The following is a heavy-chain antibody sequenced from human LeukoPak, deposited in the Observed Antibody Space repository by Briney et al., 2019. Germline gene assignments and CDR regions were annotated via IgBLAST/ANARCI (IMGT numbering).Heavy chain of an antibody. J-gene: IGHJ4*02. D-gene: IGHD3-10*01. CDR3: ASDFRFTGEVDY. CDR2: IWSNGAST. Sequence: GGSLRLSCAASGFTFSRFAMHWVRQAPGKGLESVSAIWSNGASTYYANSVKGRFTISRDNSKNTLYLQVGSLRADDLAVYYCASDFRFTGEVDYWGQGTLVTVSS. V-gene: IGHV3-64*01. CDR1: GFTFSRFA.